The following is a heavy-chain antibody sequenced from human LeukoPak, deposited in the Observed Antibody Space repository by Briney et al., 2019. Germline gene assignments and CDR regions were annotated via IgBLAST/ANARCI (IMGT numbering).Heavy chain of an antibody. D-gene: IGHD3-22*01. CDR3: ARVLLDYYDSSGYYPNED. CDR2: IYYSGST. V-gene: IGHV4-61*01. Sequence: PSETLSLTCTVSCGSVSSGSYYWSWIRQPPGKGLEWIGYIYYSGSTNYNPSLKSRVTISVDTSKNQFSLKLSSVTAADTAVYYCARVLLDYYDSSGYYPNEDWGQGTLVTVSS. CDR1: CGSVSSGSYY. J-gene: IGHJ4*02.